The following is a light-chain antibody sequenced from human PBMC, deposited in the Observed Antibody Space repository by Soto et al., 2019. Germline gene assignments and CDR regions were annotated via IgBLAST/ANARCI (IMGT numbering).Light chain of an antibody. CDR2: DVS. J-gene: IGLJ2*01. CDR3: SSYGGGDTFHVI. CDR1: SSDVGAYNY. V-gene: IGLV2-8*01. Sequence: QSALTQPPSAPGSPGQSVTISCTGTSSDVGAYNYVSWYQQYTGKAPKLMIYDVSKRPSGVPDRFSGSKSGNTASLTVSGLRADDEAVYYCSSYGGGDTFHVIFGGGTQLTVL.